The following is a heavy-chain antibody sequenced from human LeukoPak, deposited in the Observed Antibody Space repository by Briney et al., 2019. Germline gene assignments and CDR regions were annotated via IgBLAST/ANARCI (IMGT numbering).Heavy chain of an antibody. V-gene: IGHV4-34*01. J-gene: IGHJ5*02. CDR3: ARRGYYDFWSGYYRWFDP. CDR2: INHSGST. CDR1: GGSFSGYY. Sequence: SETLSLTCAAYGGSFSGYYWSWIRQPPGKGLEWIGEINHSGSTNYNPSLKSRVTISVDTSKNQFSLKLSSVTAADTAVYYCARRGYYDFWSGYYRWFDPWGQGTLVTVSS. D-gene: IGHD3-3*01.